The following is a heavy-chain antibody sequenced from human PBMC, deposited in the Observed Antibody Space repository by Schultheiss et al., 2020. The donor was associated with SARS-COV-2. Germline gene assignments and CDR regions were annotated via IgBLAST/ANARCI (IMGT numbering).Heavy chain of an antibody. CDR3: ARNTGSDWFDP. D-gene: IGHD5-18*01. CDR1: GGSFSGYY. Sequence: SETLSLTCAVYGGSFSGYYWSWIRQTAGKGLEWIGRIYDSDSTNYNPSLKSRVTMSVDMSKNQFSLKLSSVTAADTAVYYCARNTGSDWFDPWGQGTPVTVSS. J-gene: IGHJ5*02. CDR2: IYDSDST. V-gene: IGHV4-59*10.